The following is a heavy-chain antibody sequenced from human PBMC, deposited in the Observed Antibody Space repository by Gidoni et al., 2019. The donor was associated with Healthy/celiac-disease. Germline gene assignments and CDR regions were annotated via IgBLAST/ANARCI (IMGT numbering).Heavy chain of an antibody. Sequence: QVQLQDSGPGLVKPSQTLSLTCTVSGGSISSGSYYLSWIRQPAGKGLEWIGRIYTSGSTNYNPSLKSRVTIAEDTSKNQFSLKLSSVTAADTAVYYCARWGIGYCSSTSCSHYYGMDVWGQGTTVTVSS. CDR2: IYTSGST. V-gene: IGHV4-61*02. J-gene: IGHJ6*02. CDR3: ARWGIGYCSSTSCSHYYGMDV. CDR1: GGSISSGSYY. D-gene: IGHD2-2*01.